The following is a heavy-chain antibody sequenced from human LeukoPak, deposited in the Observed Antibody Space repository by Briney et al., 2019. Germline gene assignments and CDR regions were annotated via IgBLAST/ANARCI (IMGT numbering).Heavy chain of an antibody. CDR2: ISGSGGST. J-gene: IGHJ2*01. CDR1: GFTFTTYA. CDR3: ATAFYFDRSGPYWYFDL. V-gene: IGHV3-23*01. D-gene: IGHD3-22*01. Sequence: GGSLRLSCAASGFTFTTYAMNWVRQAPGKGLERVSVISGSGGSTYYADSVKGRFTISRDNSKNTLYLEVNSLRAEDTAVYYCATAFYFDRSGPYWYFDLWGRGTLVTVSS.